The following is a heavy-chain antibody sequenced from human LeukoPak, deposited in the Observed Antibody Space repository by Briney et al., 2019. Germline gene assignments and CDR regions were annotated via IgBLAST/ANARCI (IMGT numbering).Heavy chain of an antibody. CDR1: GFTFSSYA. CDR2: ISGSGGST. D-gene: IGHD2-15*01. Sequence: TGGSLRLSCAASGFTFSSYAMGWVRQAPGKGLEWVSAISGSGGSTYYADSVKGRFTISRDNSKNTLYLQMNSLRAEDTAVYYCAKDLGYCSSSSCTTIDYWGQGTLVTVSS. J-gene: IGHJ4*02. V-gene: IGHV3-23*01. CDR3: AKDLGYCSSSSCTTIDY.